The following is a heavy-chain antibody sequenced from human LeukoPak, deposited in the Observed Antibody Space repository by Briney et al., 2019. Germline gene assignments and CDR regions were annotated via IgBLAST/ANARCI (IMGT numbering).Heavy chain of an antibody. Sequence: SPSETLSLTCTVSGGSISTGSYYWGWVRQPPGKGLEYIGSISYSGTTYYNPSLKSRVTISVDTSKNHFSLNLSSVSAADTAVYYCARSSAGVPFDYWGQGTPVTVSS. CDR3: ARSSAGVPFDY. J-gene: IGHJ4*02. CDR1: GGSISTGSYY. V-gene: IGHV4-39*02. CDR2: ISYSGTT. D-gene: IGHD6-13*01.